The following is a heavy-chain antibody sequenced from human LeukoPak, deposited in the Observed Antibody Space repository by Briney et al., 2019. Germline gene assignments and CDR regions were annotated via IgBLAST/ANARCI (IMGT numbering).Heavy chain of an antibody. V-gene: IGHV4-38-2*02. Sequence: SETLSLTCTVSGYSISSGYDWGWIRQPPGKGLEWIGSIYYSGSTYYNPSLKSRVTISVDTSKNQFSLKLSSVTAADTAVYYCARDMATQVYWGQGTLVTVSS. CDR3: ARDMATQVY. CDR2: IYYSGST. J-gene: IGHJ4*02. D-gene: IGHD5-12*01. CDR1: GYSISSGYD.